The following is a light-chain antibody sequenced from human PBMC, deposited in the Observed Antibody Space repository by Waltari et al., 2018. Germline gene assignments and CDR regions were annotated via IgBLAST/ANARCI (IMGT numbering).Light chain of an antibody. CDR2: AAS. CDR3: QQVKHYPIT. J-gene: IGKJ5*01. Sequence: QLTQSPSSLSASVGDRVTITCRASQDSRNDLVWYLQKPGKAPKLLIYAASTLHSGVPSRFSGSGSGTDFTLTIRNLQPEDFATYYCQQVKHYPITFGQGTRLEI. CDR1: QDSRND. V-gene: IGKV1-9*01.